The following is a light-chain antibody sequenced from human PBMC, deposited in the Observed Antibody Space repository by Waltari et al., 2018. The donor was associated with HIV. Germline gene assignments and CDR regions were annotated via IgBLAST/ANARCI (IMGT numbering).Light chain of an antibody. J-gene: IGKJ4*01. CDR3: QQSHSRAPVT. CDR2: AAS. Sequence: IHMTQSPSSLSASVGDRVTITCRASQSISTDLNWYQQKPGKAPKVLIHAASNLQSGVPSRFSGSGSGTDFTLTISSLQREDIATYYCQQSHSRAPVTFGGGTKVEIK. CDR1: QSISTD. V-gene: IGKV1-39*01.